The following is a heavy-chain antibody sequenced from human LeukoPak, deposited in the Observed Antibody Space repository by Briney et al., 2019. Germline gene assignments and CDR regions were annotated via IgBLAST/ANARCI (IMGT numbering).Heavy chain of an antibody. CDR3: ARGPMVRTNLFDY. Sequence: GRSMRLSSAASGFSFSTYGMHWVRQAPGKGLEWVAFIRYDGYSKYYADSVKGRFTISRDNAKNTLYLQMNSLRAEDTAVYYCARGPMVRTNLFDYWRQGTLVTVSS. CDR2: IRYDGYSK. CDR1: GFSFSTYG. V-gene: IGHV3-30*02. J-gene: IGHJ4*02. D-gene: IGHD3-10*01.